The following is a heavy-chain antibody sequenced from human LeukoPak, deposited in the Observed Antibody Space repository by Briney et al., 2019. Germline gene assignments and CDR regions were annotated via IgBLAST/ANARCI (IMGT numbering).Heavy chain of an antibody. CDR1: GYTFTSYA. D-gene: IGHD5-12*01. CDR3: ARGEDIVTNEWYFDY. J-gene: IGHJ4*02. V-gene: IGHV1-3*01. CDR2: INAGNGNT. Sequence: GASVKVSCKASGYTFTSYAMHWVRQAPGQRLEWMGWINAGNGNTKYSQKFQGRVTITRDTSASTAYMELRSLRSDDTAVYYCARGEDIVTNEWYFDYWGQGTLVTVSS.